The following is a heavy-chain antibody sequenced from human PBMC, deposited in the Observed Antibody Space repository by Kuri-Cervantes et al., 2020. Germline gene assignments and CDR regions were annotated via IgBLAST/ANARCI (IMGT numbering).Heavy chain of an antibody. V-gene: IGHV4-34*01. CDR3: ARAAAVTAIYDY. CDR2: INHSGST. Sequence: SETLSLTCAVYGGSFSGYYWSWIRQPPGKGLEWIGEINHSGSTNYNPSLKSRVTISVDTSKNQFSLKLSSVTAADTAVYYCARAAAVTAIYDYWGQGTLVTVS. J-gene: IGHJ4*02. CDR1: GGSFSGYY. D-gene: IGHD5-18*01.